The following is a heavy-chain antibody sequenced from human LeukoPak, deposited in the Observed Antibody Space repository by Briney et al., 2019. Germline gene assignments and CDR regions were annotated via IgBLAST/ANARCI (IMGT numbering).Heavy chain of an antibody. J-gene: IGHJ5*02. CDR1: GGSISSSNW. CDR3: AREATMVRGLSWFDP. V-gene: IGHV4-4*02. Sequence: PSGTLSLTCAVSGGSISSSNWWSWVRQPPGKGLEWIGEIYHSGSTNYNPSLKSRVTISVDKSKNQFSLKLSSVTAADTAVYYCAREATMVRGLSWFDPWGQGTLVTVSS. CDR2: IYHSGST. D-gene: IGHD3-10*01.